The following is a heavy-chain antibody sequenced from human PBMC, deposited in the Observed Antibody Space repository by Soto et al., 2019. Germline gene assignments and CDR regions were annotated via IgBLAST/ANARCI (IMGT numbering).Heavy chain of an antibody. CDR3: AREIVTAGGNNYFDP. V-gene: IGHV4-4*02. J-gene: IGHJ5*02. D-gene: IGHD2-21*02. CDR2: VYHTGDT. Sequence: SETLSPTCSGSGGNVASSQWWSCVRWSPGRGLEWIGNVYHTGDTNFNPSLQSRVTSSVDKSNNQFSLRLTSVTAADTAVYFCAREIVTAGGNNYFDPWGPGTLVTVSS. CDR1: GGNVASSQW.